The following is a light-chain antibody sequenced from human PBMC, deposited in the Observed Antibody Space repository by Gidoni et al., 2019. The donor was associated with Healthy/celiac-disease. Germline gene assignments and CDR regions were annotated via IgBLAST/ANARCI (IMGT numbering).Light chain of an antibody. J-gene: IGKJ3*01. Sequence: DIQMTQSPSSLSASVGDRVTITCRASQSISSYLNWYQQKPGKAPKLLIYAASSLQSGVPSRFSGSGSGTDFTLTIISLQPEDFATYYCQQSYSTPFTFGPGTKVEIK. CDR2: AAS. CDR1: QSISSY. CDR3: QQSYSTPFT. V-gene: IGKV1-39*01.